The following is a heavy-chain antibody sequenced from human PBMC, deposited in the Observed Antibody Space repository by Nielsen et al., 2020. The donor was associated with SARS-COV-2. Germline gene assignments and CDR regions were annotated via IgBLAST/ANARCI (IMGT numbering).Heavy chain of an antibody. CDR3: ARDVAVAGTDDDAFDI. V-gene: IGHV3-23*01. CDR1: GFTFSSYV. Sequence: GGSLRLSCAASGFTFSSYVMGWVRQAPGKGLEWVSTLNGSGGKTYYADSVKGRFTISRDNSKNTLYLQMNSLRAEDTAVYYCARDVAVAGTDDDAFDIWGQGTMVTVSS. J-gene: IGHJ3*02. CDR2: LNGSGGKT. D-gene: IGHD6-19*01.